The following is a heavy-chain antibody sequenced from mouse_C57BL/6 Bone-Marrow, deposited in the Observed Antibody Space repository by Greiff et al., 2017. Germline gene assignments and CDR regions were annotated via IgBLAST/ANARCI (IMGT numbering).Heavy chain of an antibody. CDR2: ISSGGSYT. D-gene: IGHD2-4*01. CDR1: GFTFSSYG. CDR3: ARGDYYDYDGGY. J-gene: IGHJ4*01. Sequence: DVHLVESGGDLVKPGGSLKLSCAASGFTFSSYGMSWVRQTPDKRLEWVATISSGGSYTYYPDSVKGRFTISRDNAKNTLYLQMSSLKSEDTAMYYCARGDYYDYDGGYWGQGTSVTVSS. V-gene: IGHV5-6*01.